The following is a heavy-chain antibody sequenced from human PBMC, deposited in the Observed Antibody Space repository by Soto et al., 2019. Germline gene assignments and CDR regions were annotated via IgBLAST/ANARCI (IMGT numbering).Heavy chain of an antibody. V-gene: IGHV4-34*01. CDR1: GGSFSGYY. J-gene: IGHJ6*03. CDR2: INHSGST. D-gene: IGHD2-2*01. Sequence: SETLSLTCAVYGGSFSGYYWSWIRQPPGKGLEWIGEINHSGSTNYNPSLKSRVTISVDTSKNQFSLKLSSVTAADTAVYYCARGERYCSSTSCYFYYYYYMDVWGKGTTVTVSS. CDR3: ARGERYCSSTSCYFYYYYYMDV.